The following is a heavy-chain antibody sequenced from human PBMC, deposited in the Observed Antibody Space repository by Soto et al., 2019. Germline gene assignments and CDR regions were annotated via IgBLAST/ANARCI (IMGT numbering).Heavy chain of an antibody. Sequence: QVQLVQSGAEVKKPGSSVKVSCKASGGTFSSYTISWVRQAPGQGLEWMGRIIPILGIANYAQKFQGRVTLTADKSTGTAYMELSSLRSEDTAVYYCARPSGAGAFAIWGQGKMVTGSS. V-gene: IGHV1-69*02. CDR1: GGTFSSYT. CDR3: ARPSGAGAFAI. CDR2: IIPILGIA. J-gene: IGHJ3*02. D-gene: IGHD6-19*01.